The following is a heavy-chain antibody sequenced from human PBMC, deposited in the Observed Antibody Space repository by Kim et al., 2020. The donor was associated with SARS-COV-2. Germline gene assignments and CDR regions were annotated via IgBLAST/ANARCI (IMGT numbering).Heavy chain of an antibody. D-gene: IGHD3-3*01. J-gene: IGHJ3*02. Sequence: GGSLRLSCAASGFTFSSYWMSWVRQAPGKGLEWVANIKQDGSEKYYVDSVKGRFTISRDNAKNSLYLQMNSLRAEDTAVYYCASTISEYYDFWSGYLDAFDIWGQGTMVTVSS. CDR1: GFTFSSYW. V-gene: IGHV3-7*01. CDR2: IKQDGSEK. CDR3: ASTISEYYDFWSGYLDAFDI.